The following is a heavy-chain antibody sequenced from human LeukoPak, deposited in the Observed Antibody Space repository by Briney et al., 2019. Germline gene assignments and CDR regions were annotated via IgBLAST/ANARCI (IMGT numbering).Heavy chain of an antibody. CDR3: ARDTSRDSGYDYYYYYMDV. J-gene: IGHJ6*03. D-gene: IGHD5-12*01. Sequence: SETLSLTCTVSGGSISSGSYYWSWIRQPAGKGLEWIGRIYTSGSTNCNPSLKSRVTISVDTSKNQFSLKLSSVTAADTAVYYCARDTSRDSGYDYYYYYMDVWGKGTTVTISS. V-gene: IGHV4-61*02. CDR1: GGSISSGSYY. CDR2: IYTSGST.